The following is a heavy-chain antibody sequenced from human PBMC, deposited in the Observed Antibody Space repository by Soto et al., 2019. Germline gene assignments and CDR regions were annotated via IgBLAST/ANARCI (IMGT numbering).Heavy chain of an antibody. CDR2: INGDGTGT. D-gene: IGHD3-10*01. J-gene: IGHJ4*02. CDR1: GFTFSNYW. CDR3: GRGASGSYRLDY. V-gene: IGHV3-74*01. Sequence: EVQLVESGGGLVQPGGSLRLSCAASGFTFSNYWMHWVRQAPGKGLVWVSRINGDGTGTNYADSVKGQFTISRDNAKNPLYLQMNRLRAEDPAVYYCGRGASGSYRLDYWGQGTLVTVSS.